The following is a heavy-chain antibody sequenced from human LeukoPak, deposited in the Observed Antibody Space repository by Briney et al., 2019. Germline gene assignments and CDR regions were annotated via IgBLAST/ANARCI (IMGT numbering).Heavy chain of an antibody. CDR3: ARAFIAVARDAFDI. CDR2: IYTSGST. CDR1: GGSISSGSYY. D-gene: IGHD6-19*01. V-gene: IGHV4-61*02. Sequence: PSETLSLTCTVSGGSISSGSYYWSWIRQPAGKGLEWIGRIYTSGSTNYNPSLKSRVTISVDTYKNQVSLKLSSVTAADTVVYYCARAFIAVARDAFDIWGQGTMVTVSS. J-gene: IGHJ3*02.